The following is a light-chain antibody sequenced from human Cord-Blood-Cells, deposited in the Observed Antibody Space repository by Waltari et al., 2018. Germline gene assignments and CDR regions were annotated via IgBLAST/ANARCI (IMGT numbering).Light chain of an antibody. CDR2: DAS. CDR3: QQYDNLLFT. CDR1: QDISNY. V-gene: IGKV1-33*01. Sequence: DIQMTQSPSTLSASVGDRVTITCQASQDISNYLNWYQQKPGKAPKLLIYDASNLETRVPSRFRGSGSGTDFTFTISSLQPDDIATYYCQQYDNLLFTFGPGTKVDI. J-gene: IGKJ3*01.